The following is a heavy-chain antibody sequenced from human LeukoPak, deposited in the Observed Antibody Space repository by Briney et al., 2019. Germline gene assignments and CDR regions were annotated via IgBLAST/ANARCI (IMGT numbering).Heavy chain of an antibody. CDR1: GYTFTSYY. Sequence: ASVTVSFTASGYTFTSYYMHWVRQAPGQGLEWMGIINPSGGSTSYAQKFQGRVTMTRDMSTSTVYMELSSLRSEDTAVYYCASRYCSSTSCYFDYWGQGTLVTVYS. V-gene: IGHV1-46*01. CDR3: ASRYCSSTSCYFDY. CDR2: INPSGGST. J-gene: IGHJ4*02. D-gene: IGHD2-2*01.